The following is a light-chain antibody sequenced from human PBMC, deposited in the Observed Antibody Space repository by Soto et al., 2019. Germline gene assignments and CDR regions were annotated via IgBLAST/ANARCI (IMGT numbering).Light chain of an antibody. J-gene: IGKJ4*01. CDR3: QHGYSTPLT. CDR1: QSISTY. Sequence: DIQMTQSPSTVSAYVGDSVTITCRASQSISTYLHWYQQKPGKAPNLLIYAASTLQSGVPSRFSGSGSGTDFTLTISSLQPEDFATYFCQHGYSTPLTFGGGTKVDIK. V-gene: IGKV1-39*01. CDR2: AAS.